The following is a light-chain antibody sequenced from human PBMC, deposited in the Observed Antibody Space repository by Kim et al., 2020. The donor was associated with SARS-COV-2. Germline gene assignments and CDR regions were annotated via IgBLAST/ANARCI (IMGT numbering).Light chain of an antibody. Sequence: SYELTQPPSVSVSPGQTASITCSGDKLGDRYACWYQQKPGQSPDLVIYQDSKRPSGVPERFSGSNSGNTATLTISGTQALDEADYYCQAWDSSTAVFGGGTKLTVL. CDR3: QAWDSSTAV. CDR1: KLGDRY. CDR2: QDS. V-gene: IGLV3-1*01. J-gene: IGLJ2*01.